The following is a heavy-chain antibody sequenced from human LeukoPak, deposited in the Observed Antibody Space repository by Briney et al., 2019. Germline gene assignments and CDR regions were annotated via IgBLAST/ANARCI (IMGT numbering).Heavy chain of an antibody. CDR3: ARFWYSGNEFDY. J-gene: IGHJ4*02. CDR2: IFPADSDT. CDR1: GYSFTNSW. Sequence: GESLKISCKGSGYSFTNSWIGWVRQMPGKGLEWMGIIFPADSDTKYSPSFQGQVTISADKSITTAYLQWSSLKASDTAMYYWARFWYSGNEFDYWGQGTLVTVSS. D-gene: IGHD5-12*01. V-gene: IGHV5-51*01.